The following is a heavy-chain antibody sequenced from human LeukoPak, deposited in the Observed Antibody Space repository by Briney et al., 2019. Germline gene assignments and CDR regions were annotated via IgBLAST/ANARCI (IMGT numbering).Heavy chain of an antibody. J-gene: IGHJ4*02. CDR1: GGSVGSGTHY. CDR2: IYYSGST. D-gene: IGHD5-18*01. Sequence: SETLSLTCTVSGGSVGSGTHYWSWIRQPPGKGLEWIGYIYYSGSTKYNPSLKSRVTISIDTSKNQFSLKLSSVTAADTAVYYCARVLRAASWRSYDYWGQGSLVTVSS. CDR3: ARVLRAASWRSYDY. V-gene: IGHV4-61*01.